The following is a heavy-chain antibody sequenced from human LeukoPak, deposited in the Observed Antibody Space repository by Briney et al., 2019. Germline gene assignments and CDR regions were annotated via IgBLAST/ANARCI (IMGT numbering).Heavy chain of an antibody. Sequence: ASVKVSCKASGYTFSNYGFSWVRQAPGQGLEWMGWIGVSHGQPDYAQKLQGRVTLTIGTSTTTAYMELRSLSSDDTAVYYCARDRGYYSWFEPWGQGTLVTVSS. CDR3: ARDRGYYSWFEP. V-gene: IGHV1-18*01. D-gene: IGHD3-22*01. CDR1: GYTFSNYG. CDR2: IGVSHGQP. J-gene: IGHJ5*02.